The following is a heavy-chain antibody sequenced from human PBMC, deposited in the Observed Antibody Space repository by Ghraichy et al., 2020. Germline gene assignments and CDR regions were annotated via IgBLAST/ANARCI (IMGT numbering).Heavy chain of an antibody. CDR1: GGSISSYY. D-gene: IGHD6-19*01. V-gene: IGHV4-59*01. Sequence: ETLSLTCTVSGGSISSYYWSWIRQAPGKGLEWIGYIYSSGNTNYNPSLKSRVTISVDTSKNQFSLKLRSVTAADTAVYYCARVRAQVIAVASDFDYWGQGTLVSVSS. CDR2: IYSSGNT. CDR3: ARVRAQVIAVASDFDY. J-gene: IGHJ4*02.